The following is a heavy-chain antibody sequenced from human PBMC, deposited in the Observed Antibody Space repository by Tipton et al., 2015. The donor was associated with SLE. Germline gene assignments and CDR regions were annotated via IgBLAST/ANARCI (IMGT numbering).Heavy chain of an antibody. CDR2: INHSGST. Sequence: TLSLTCAVYGVSFSGYYWSWIRQPPGKGLEWIGEINHSGSTNYNPSLKSRLTISVDTSKNQFSLKLSSVTAADTAVYYCARDVGGYNTGWFPYYFDYWGQGTLVTVSS. CDR3: ARDVGGYNTGWFPYYFDY. D-gene: IGHD2-8*02. CDR1: GVSFSGYY. J-gene: IGHJ4*02. V-gene: IGHV4-34*09.